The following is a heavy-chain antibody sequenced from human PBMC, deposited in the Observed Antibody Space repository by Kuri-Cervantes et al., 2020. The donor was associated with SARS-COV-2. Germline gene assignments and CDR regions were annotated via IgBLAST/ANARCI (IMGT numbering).Heavy chain of an antibody. J-gene: IGHJ4*02. CDR2: IRYDGSNK. Sequence: GESLKISCAASGFTFSSYGMHWVRQAPGKGLEWVAFIRYDGSNKYYADSVKGRFTISRDNSKNTLYPQMNSLRAEDTAVYYCAKESEGSGVIDYWGQGTLVTVSS. CDR3: AKESEGSGVIDY. CDR1: GFTFSSYG. V-gene: IGHV3-30*02. D-gene: IGHD3-10*01.